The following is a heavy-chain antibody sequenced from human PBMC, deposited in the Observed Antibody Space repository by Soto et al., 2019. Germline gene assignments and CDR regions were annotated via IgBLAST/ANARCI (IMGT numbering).Heavy chain of an antibody. CDR3: ARAPIGGDYLFDY. CDR2: IYYSGST. J-gene: IGHJ4*02. D-gene: IGHD4-17*01. V-gene: IGHV4-31*03. Sequence: QVQLQESGPGLVKPSQTLSLTCTVSGGSISSGGYYWSWIRQHPGKGLEWIGYIYYSGSTYYNPSLKGRVTLSVDTSKNQVSLKLSSVTAADTAVYYCARAPIGGDYLFDYCGQGTLVTVCS. CDR1: GGSISSGGYY.